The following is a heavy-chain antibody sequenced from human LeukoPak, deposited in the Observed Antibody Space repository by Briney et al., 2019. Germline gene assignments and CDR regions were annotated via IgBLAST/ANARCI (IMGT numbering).Heavy chain of an antibody. CDR2: INHSGST. D-gene: IGHD3-16*01. J-gene: IGHJ6*02. V-gene: IGHV4-34*01. CDR1: GGSFSGYY. Sequence: PSETLSLTCAVYGGSFSGYYWSWIRQPPGKGLEWIGEINHSGSTNYNPSLKSRVTISVDTSKNQFSLKLSSVTAADTAVYYCARDWGPGHSTWRLFYDHYGMDVWGQGTTVTVSS. CDR3: ARDWGPGHSTWRLFYDHYGMDV.